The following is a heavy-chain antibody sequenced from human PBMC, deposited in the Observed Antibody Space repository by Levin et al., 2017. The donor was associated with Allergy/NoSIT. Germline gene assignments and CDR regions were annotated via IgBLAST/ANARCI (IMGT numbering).Heavy chain of an antibody. Sequence: KHGESLKISCKASGYTFANYAINWVRQAPGQGLEWMGWINTNTGNPTYAQGFTGRFVFSLDTSVSTTYLQISSLKAEDTAVYYCARVGHFGDYEPYWGQGTLVTVSS. CDR1: GYTFANYA. CDR3: ARVGHFGDYEPY. CDR2: INTNTGNP. V-gene: IGHV7-4-1*02. D-gene: IGHD4-17*01. J-gene: IGHJ4*02.